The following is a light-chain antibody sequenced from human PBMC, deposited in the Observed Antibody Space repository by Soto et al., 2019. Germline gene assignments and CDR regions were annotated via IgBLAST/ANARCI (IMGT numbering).Light chain of an antibody. CDR2: AAS. J-gene: IGKJ3*01. V-gene: IGKV1-9*01. CDR1: QDISSY. Sequence: DIQLTQSPSFLSASVGDRVTITYRASQDISSYLAWYQQTPGTAPKLLVYAASTLQSGVPSRFSGSGSGTEFTLTISSLQPEDFATYYCQQLNSHLFTFGPGTKVDF. CDR3: QQLNSHLFT.